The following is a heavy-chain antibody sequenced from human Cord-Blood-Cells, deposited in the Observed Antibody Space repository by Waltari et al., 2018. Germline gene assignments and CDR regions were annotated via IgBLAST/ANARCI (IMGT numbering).Heavy chain of an antibody. Sequence: QVQLVQSAAEVKTPGPSVKVCCKASGYTFTSDRIRWVRQAPGQGLEWMGWISAYNGNTNYAQKLQGRVTMTTDTSTSTAYMELRSLRSDDTAVYYCARGYSSGWYFDYWGQGTLVTVSS. CDR2: ISAYNGNT. J-gene: IGHJ4*02. V-gene: IGHV1-18*01. D-gene: IGHD6-19*01. CDR3: ARGYSSGWYFDY. CDR1: GYTFTSDR.